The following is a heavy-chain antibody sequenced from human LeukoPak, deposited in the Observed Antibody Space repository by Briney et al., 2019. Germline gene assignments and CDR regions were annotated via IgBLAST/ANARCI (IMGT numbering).Heavy chain of an antibody. J-gene: IGHJ6*02. V-gene: IGHV4-34*01. CDR2: INHSGST. CDR1: GGSFSGYY. Sequence: PSETLSLTCAVYGGSFSGYYWSWIRQPPGKGLEWIGEINHSGSTNYNPSLKSRVTISVDTPKNQFSLKLGSVTAADTAVYYCARGLYGGSWLSVYYYYGMDVWGQGTTVTVSS. CDR3: ARGLYGGSWLSVYYYYGMDV. D-gene: IGHD2-15*01.